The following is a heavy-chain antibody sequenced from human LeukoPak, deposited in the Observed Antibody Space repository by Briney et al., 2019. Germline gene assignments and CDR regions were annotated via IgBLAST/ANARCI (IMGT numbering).Heavy chain of an antibody. CDR2: ISPSGGST. V-gene: IGHV3-23*01. J-gene: IGHJ4*02. CDR3: AKGRPYDYVWGTYRTGFDY. Sequence: GGSLRLSCAASGFTFSSYAMSCVRQAPGERLEWVSAISPSGGSTYYADSVKGRFTISRDNSKNTLYLQMNSLRAEDTAVYYCAKGRPYDYVWGTYRTGFDYWGQGTLVTVSS. D-gene: IGHD3-16*02. CDR1: GFTFSSYA.